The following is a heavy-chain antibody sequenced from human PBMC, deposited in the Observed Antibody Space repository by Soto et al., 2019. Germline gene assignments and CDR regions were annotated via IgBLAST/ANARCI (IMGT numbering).Heavy chain of an antibody. CDR2: IKSKGDSGTT. CDR3: TTDYYGTGGII. J-gene: IGHJ3*02. Sequence: GGSLRLSCAVSGFTFANAWMNWVRQTPGKGLEWVGRIKSKGDSGTTEYAAPVKGRFAISRDDSKNTLYLQMDSLKTEDTAVFYCTTDYYGTGGIIWGQGTMVTVSS. D-gene: IGHD2-8*02. V-gene: IGHV3-15*07. CDR1: GFTFANAW.